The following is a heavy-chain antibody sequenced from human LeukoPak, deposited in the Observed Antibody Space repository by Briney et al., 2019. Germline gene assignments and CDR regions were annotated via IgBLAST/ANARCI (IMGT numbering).Heavy chain of an antibody. CDR2: INQYGSEK. CDR1: GFTFSTYW. CDR3: ANGDGFDY. V-gene: IGHV3-7*01. Sequence: GGSLRLSCATSGFTFSTYWMSWVRQAPGKGLEWVANINQYGSEKYYVDSVKGRFTISRDNAKSSLYLQMNSLRADDTAAYYCANGDGFDYWGQGTLVTVSS. D-gene: IGHD2-8*01. J-gene: IGHJ4*02.